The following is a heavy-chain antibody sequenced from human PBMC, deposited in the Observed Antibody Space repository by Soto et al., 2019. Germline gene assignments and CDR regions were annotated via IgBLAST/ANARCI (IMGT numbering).Heavy chain of an antibody. Sequence: PSETLSLTCTVSGGSISIGGYYWSWIRQHPGKGLEWIGYIYYSGSTYYNPSLKSRVTISVDTSKNQFSLKLSSVTAADTAVYYCARDRNPAPARGHGMDVWGQGTTVTVSS. J-gene: IGHJ6*02. CDR2: IYYSGST. CDR1: GGSISIGGYY. CDR3: ARDRNPAPARGHGMDV. V-gene: IGHV4-31*03.